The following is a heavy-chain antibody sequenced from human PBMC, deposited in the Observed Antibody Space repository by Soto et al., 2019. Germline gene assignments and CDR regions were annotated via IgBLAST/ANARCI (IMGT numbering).Heavy chain of an antibody. Sequence: PSLTCAVYGGSFSGYYWSWIRQPPGKGLEWIGEINHSGSTNYNPSLKSRVTISVDTSKNQFSLKLSSVTAADTAVYYCARDLRHYDYVWGSYRYTYGMDVWGQGTTVTVSS. CDR1: GGSFSGYY. D-gene: IGHD3-16*02. J-gene: IGHJ6*02. CDR3: ARDLRHYDYVWGSYRYTYGMDV. V-gene: IGHV4-34*01. CDR2: INHSGST.